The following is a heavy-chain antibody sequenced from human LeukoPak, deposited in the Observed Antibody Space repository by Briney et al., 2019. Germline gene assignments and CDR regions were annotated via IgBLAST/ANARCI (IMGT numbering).Heavy chain of an antibody. J-gene: IGHJ4*02. Sequence: GRSLRLSCAASGFTFDDYAMHWVRQAPGKGLEWVSDISWNSGSIGYADSVKGRFTISRDNAKNSLYLQMSSLRAEDTALYYCAKDIAPIYGSGSYFDYWGQGTLVTVSS. D-gene: IGHD3-10*01. V-gene: IGHV3-9*01. CDR1: GFTFDDYA. CDR3: AKDIAPIYGSGSYFDY. CDR2: ISWNSGSI.